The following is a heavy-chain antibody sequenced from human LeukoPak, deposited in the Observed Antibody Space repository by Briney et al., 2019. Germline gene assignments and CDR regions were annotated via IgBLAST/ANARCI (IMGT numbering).Heavy chain of an antibody. V-gene: IGHV3-30*04. CDR3: AKRGYCRGGACFSHDAFDI. D-gene: IGHD2-15*01. Sequence: PGGSLRLSCAVSGFTFSDYAMHWVRQAPGKGLEWVATISGDGSDKYYGDSVKGRFTISRDNSKNTLYLQMNSLRAEDTAVYYCAKRGYCRGGACFSHDAFDIWGQGTMVTVSS. CDR1: GFTFSDYA. CDR2: ISGDGSDK. J-gene: IGHJ3*02.